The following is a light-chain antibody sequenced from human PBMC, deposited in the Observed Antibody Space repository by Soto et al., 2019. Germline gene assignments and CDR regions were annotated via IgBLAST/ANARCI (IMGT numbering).Light chain of an antibody. CDR2: DVS. CDR1: SSDFGGNNY. CDR3: SSYTTASTLPHV. Sequence: QSVLTQPASVSGSPGQSITISCTGTSSDFGGNNYVSWYQQHPGKAPKLIIYDVSNRPSGVSNRISGSKSGNTASLIISGLQGEDEAEYYCSSYTTASTLPHVFGTGTKLTVL. J-gene: IGLJ1*01. V-gene: IGLV2-14*01.